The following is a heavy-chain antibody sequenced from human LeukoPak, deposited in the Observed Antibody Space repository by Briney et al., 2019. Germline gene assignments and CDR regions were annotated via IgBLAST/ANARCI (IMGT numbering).Heavy chain of an antibody. Sequence: GGSLRLSCAASGFTFSSYAMHWVRQAPGKGLEWVAVISYDGSNKYYADSVKGRFTISRDNSKNTLYLQMNSLRAEDTAVCYCARDTDSGSYWTDAFDIWGQGTMVTVSS. V-gene: IGHV3-30-3*01. D-gene: IGHD1-26*01. J-gene: IGHJ3*02. CDR3: ARDTDSGSYWTDAFDI. CDR2: ISYDGSNK. CDR1: GFTFSSYA.